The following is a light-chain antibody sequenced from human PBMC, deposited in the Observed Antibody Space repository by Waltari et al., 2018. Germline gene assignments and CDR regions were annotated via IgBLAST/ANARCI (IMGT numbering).Light chain of an antibody. V-gene: IGKV1-39*01. CDR1: QTITAY. Sequence: DVQLTPSPSSLSASLGDRVSITCRASQTITAYLNWYQLKPGRAPKLLIYDASHLQTGVPSRFSGSGSGTVFTLTISGLQPEDFATYYCQQSQVANTFGQGTRLDI. CDR2: DAS. CDR3: QQSQVANT. J-gene: IGKJ2*01.